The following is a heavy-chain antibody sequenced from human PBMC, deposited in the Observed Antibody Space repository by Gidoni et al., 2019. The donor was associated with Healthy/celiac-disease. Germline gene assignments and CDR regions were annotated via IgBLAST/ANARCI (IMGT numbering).Heavy chain of an antibody. V-gene: IGHV1-8*01. D-gene: IGHD3-22*01. CDR2: MNPNRGNT. J-gene: IGHJ3*02. CDR3: ARGGYYYDSSGSPGAFDI. Sequence: VQLVQSGAEVKKPGASVKVSCKASGYTFTSYDINWVRQATGQGLEWMGWMNPNRGNTGYAQKFQGRVTMTRNTSISTAYMELSSLRSEDTAVYYCARGGYYYDSSGSPGAFDIWGQGTMVTVSS. CDR1: GYTFTSYD.